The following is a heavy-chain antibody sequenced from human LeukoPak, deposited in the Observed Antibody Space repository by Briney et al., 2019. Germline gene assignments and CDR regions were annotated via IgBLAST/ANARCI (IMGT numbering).Heavy chain of an antibody. D-gene: IGHD6-13*01. CDR2: INHSGST. CDR1: GGSFSGYY. J-gene: IGHJ5*02. V-gene: IGHV4-34*01. CDR3: ARHWGYSSSNYGFDP. Sequence: SETLSLTCAVYGGSFSGYYWSWIRQPPGKGLEWIGEINHSGSTNYNPSLKSRVTISVDTSKNQFSLKLSSVTAADTAVYYCARHWGYSSSNYGFDPWGQGTLVTVSS.